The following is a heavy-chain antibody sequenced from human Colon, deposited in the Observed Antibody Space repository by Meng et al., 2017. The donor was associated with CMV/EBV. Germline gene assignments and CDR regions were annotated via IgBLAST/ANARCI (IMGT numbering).Heavy chain of an antibody. D-gene: IGHD3-22*01. J-gene: IGHJ4*02. Sequence: SLKISCAASGFTFSSYSMNWVRQAPGKGLEWVSSISSSGTSTYYADSVRGRFTISRDASKNTLSLQITSLRGDDTAIYYCAKDQAGYYDSSGRDYWGQGTLVTVSS. V-gene: IGHV3-21*04. CDR2: ISSSGTST. CDR3: AKDQAGYYDSSGRDY. CDR1: GFTFSSYS.